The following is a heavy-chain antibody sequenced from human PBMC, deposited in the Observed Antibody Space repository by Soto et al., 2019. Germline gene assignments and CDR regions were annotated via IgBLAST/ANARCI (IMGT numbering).Heavy chain of an antibody. CDR2: IIPIFHTP. D-gene: IGHD4-4*01. CDR3: ARGLQDGYNSYYGMDV. CDR1: GGTFGSYA. V-gene: IGHV1-69*13. J-gene: IGHJ6*02. Sequence: SVKVSCKTSGGTFGSYAIIWVRQAPGQGLEWMGGIIPIFHTPNYAQKFLGRVSITADESTNTAYMDLSSLRSEDTAVYYCARGLQDGYNSYYGMDVWGQGTTVTVSS.